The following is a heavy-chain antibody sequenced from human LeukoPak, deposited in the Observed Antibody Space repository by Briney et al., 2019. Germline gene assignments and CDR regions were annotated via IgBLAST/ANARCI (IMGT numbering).Heavy chain of an antibody. CDR1: GGSISSSSYF. V-gene: IGHV4-39*07. D-gene: IGHD4-17*01. Sequence: TSETLSLTCSVSGGSISSSSYFWGWIRQPPGKGLEWIASVHYSGSTYYNPSLKSRVTISVDTSKNQFSLKLSSVTAADTAVYYCAILGPHDYGDYYYYYMDVWGKGTTVTISS. J-gene: IGHJ6*03. CDR3: AILGPHDYGDYYYYYMDV. CDR2: VHYSGST.